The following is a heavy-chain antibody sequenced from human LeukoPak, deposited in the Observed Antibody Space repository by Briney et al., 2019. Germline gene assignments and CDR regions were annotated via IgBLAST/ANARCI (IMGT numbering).Heavy chain of an antibody. CDR1: GGTFSSYA. CDR2: ISAYNGNT. J-gene: IGHJ6*03. Sequence: ASVKVSCKASGGTFSSYAISWVRQAPGQGLEWMGWISAYNGNTNYAQKLQGRVTMTTDTSTSTAYMELRSLRSDDTAVYYCARGRGDLEWFYYMDVWGKGTTVTVSS. CDR3: ARGRGDLEWFYYMDV. D-gene: IGHD3-3*01. V-gene: IGHV1-18*01.